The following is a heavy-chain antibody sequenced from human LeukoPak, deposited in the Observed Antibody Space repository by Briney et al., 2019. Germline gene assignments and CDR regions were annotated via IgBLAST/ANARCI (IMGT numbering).Heavy chain of an antibody. J-gene: IGHJ6*02. CDR1: GYTFTGYY. CDR2: ISAYNGNT. CDR3: ARDGAPIENYYGMDV. D-gene: IGHD2-21*01. V-gene: IGHV1-18*04. Sequence: ASVKVSCKASGYTFTGYYMHWVRQAPGQGLEWMGWISAYNGNTNYAQKPQGRVTMTTDTSTSTAYMELRSLRSDDTAVYYCARDGAPIENYYGMDVWGQGTTVTVSS.